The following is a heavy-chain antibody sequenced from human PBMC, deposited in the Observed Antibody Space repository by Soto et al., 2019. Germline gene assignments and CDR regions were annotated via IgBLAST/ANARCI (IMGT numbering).Heavy chain of an antibody. Sequence: EVQLVESGGGLVQPGGSLRLSCAASGFTVSTKYMSWVRQAPGKGLEWVSVIYSGGSTFYADSARGGFTIYRKNSKNTMNLQMNSLRGEDTAVYYCARDPWAADYWGQGALVTVSS. CDR1: GFTVSTKY. D-gene: IGHD6-25*01. CDR2: IYSGGST. CDR3: ARDPWAADY. J-gene: IGHJ4*02. V-gene: IGHV3-66*01.